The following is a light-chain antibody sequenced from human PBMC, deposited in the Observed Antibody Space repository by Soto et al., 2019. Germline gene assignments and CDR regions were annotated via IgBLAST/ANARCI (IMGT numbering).Light chain of an antibody. J-gene: IGKJ2*01. V-gene: IGKV1-5*01. Sequence: DIQMTQSPSTLSASVGDRVTITCRASQTISSWLAWYQQKPGKAPKLPIYDVSSLESGVPSRFSGSGSGTEFTLTISSLQPDDFATYYCQQYNSYSQTFGQGTKLEIK. CDR1: QTISSW. CDR2: DVS. CDR3: QQYNSYSQT.